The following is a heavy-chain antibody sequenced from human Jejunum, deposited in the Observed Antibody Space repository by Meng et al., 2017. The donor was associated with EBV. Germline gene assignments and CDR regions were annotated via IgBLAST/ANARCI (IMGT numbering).Heavy chain of an antibody. CDR2: IYYSGSA. CDR3: ARGAYFDY. J-gene: IGHJ4*02. Sequence: QLQLQESGSGSVKPSETLSLTCAVSGGSISSGGYSWNWIRQPPGKGLQWIGYIYYSGSAFYNPSLKSRVTLSVDRSKNQFSLNLSSVTAADTAVYYCARGAYFDYWGQGTLVTVSS. V-gene: IGHV4-30-2*01. CDR1: GGSISSGGYS.